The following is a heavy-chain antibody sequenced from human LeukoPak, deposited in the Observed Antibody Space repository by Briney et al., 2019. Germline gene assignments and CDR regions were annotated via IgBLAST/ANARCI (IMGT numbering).Heavy chain of an antibody. CDR1: GFTFSSYA. J-gene: IGHJ5*02. D-gene: IGHD3-10*01. CDR2: ISGSGGST. Sequence: GGSLRLSCAASGFTFSSYAMSWVRQAPGKGLEWVSAISGSGGSTYYADSVKGRFTISRDNSKNTLYLQMNSLRAEDTAVYYCAKDGSYGSGSYNWFDPWGQGTLVTVSS. CDR3: AKDGSYGSGSYNWFDP. V-gene: IGHV3-23*01.